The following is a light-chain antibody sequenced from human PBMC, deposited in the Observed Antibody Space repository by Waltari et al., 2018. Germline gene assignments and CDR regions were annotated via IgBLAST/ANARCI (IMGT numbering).Light chain of an antibody. CDR3: QVWDSSRDLVL. CDR1: NIGSQG. Sequence: SYVLPQPPSVSVAPGRTATITCGGANIGSQGVTWYQQRPGQAPVLVVYDDSDRPSDIPERFSGSISGNMATLTVSRVEAGDEADYYCQVWDSSRDLVLIGGGTKLTVL. V-gene: IGLV3-21*03. CDR2: DDS. J-gene: IGLJ2*01.